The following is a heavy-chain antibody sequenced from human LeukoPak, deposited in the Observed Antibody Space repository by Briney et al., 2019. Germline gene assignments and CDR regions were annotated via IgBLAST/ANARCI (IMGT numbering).Heavy chain of an antibody. J-gene: IGHJ4*02. D-gene: IGHD3-10*01. CDR2: ISWNSGSI. Sequence: GGSLRLSCAASGFTFDDYAMHWVRQAPGKGLEWVSGISWNSGSIAYADSVKGRFTISRDNAKNSLYLQMNSLRAEDTAVYYCARETGLHFDCWGQGALVTVSS. V-gene: IGHV3-9*01. CDR3: ARETGLHFDC. CDR1: GFTFDDYA.